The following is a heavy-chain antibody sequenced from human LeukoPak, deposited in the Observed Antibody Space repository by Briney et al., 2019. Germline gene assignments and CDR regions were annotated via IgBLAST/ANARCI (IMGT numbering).Heavy chain of an antibody. CDR3: ARVYLSQRLVPGLDY. V-gene: IGHV4-38-2*02. CDR2: IYHSGST. D-gene: IGHD6-13*01. CDR1: GYSISSGYY. J-gene: IGHJ4*02. Sequence: SETLSLTCTVSGYSISSGYYWGWIRQPPGKGLEWIGSIYHSGSTYYNPSLKSRVTISVDTSKNQFSLKLSSVAAADTALYYCARVYLSQRLVPGLDYWGQGTLVTVSS.